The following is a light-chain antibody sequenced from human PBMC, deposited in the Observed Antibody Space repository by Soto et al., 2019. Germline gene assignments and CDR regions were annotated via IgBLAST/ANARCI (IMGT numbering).Light chain of an antibody. CDR1: QSVSSSY. V-gene: IGKV3-20*01. CDR2: GVS. CDR3: QQYGDSPFT. Sequence: EIVLTQSPGTLSLSPGERATLSCRASQSVSSSYLAWYQQKAGQAPRLLIYGVSSRATGIPDRLSGSGSGTDFTLTISRLEPEDFAVYYCQQYGDSPFTFGQGTKLEIK. J-gene: IGKJ2*01.